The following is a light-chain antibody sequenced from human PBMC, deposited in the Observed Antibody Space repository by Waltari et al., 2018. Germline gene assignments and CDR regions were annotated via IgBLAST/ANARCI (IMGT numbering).Light chain of an antibody. V-gene: IGKV1-5*03. CDR1: QIMSNW. J-gene: IGKJ1*01. CDR2: KAS. CDR3: QHFSTYST. Sequence: DIQMTQSPSTLSASVGDTVTSTGRARQIMSNWLAWYQQKPWKSPKVLIYKASNLQSGVPSRFSGSVSGTEFTLTISSLQPDDFATYYCQHFSTYSTFGQGTKVEIK.